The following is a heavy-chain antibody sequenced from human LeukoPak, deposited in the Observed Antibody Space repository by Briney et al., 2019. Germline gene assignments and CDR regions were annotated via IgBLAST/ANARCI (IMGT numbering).Heavy chain of an antibody. CDR1: GFTFSSYW. CDR3: ARIYVWGSYSPYYFDY. CDR2: IYSGGST. Sequence: GGSLRLSCAASGFTFSSYWMTWVRQAPGKGLEWVSVIYSGGSTYYADSVKGRFTISRDNSKNTLYLQMNSLRAEDTAVYYCARIYVWGSYSPYYFDYWGQGTLVTVSS. J-gene: IGHJ4*02. D-gene: IGHD3-16*01. V-gene: IGHV3-53*01.